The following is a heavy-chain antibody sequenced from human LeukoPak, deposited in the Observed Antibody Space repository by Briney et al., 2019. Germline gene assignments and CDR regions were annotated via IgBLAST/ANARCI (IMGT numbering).Heavy chain of an antibody. V-gene: IGHV3-7*01. Sequence: GGSLRLSCAASGFSFSAYWMSWVRQTPEKGLEFVANIKQDGSEKNYMDSLKGRSTISRDNARESLYLEINSLRADDTAVYYCARDPDSSAFDLWGQGALVTVSS. CDR2: IKQDGSEK. CDR3: ARDPDSSAFDL. J-gene: IGHJ4*02. CDR1: GFSFSAYW.